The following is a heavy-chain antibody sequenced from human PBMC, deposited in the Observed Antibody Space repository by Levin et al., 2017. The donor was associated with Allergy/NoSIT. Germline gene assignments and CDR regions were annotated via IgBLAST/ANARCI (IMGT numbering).Heavy chain of an antibody. V-gene: IGHV3-7*01. J-gene: IGHJ4*02. D-gene: IGHD6-25*01. CDR3: ARAMSADREDY. CDR2: INGDGGEK. Sequence: GGSLRLSCAASGFTFSNYWMSWVRQAPAKGLEWVGNINGDGGEKYYVDSVKGRFTISRDNAKNSVYLQMNRLRAEDTAVYYCARAMSADREDYWGQGTLVTVSS. CDR1: GFTFSNYW.